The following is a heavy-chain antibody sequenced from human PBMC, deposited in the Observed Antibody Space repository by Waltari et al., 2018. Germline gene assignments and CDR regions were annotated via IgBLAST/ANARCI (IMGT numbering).Heavy chain of an antibody. CDR3: ARERDYENGGGFDI. Sequence: QVQLQESGPGLVKPSETLSLTCTVSGGSISSHYWSWIRQPPGKGLEWLGYIYYSGSTNYNPSLKSRVTISVDTSKNQFSLKLSSVTAADTAVYYCARERDYENGGGFDIWGQGTMVTVSS. D-gene: IGHD4-17*01. CDR2: IYYSGST. CDR1: GGSISSHY. J-gene: IGHJ3*02. V-gene: IGHV4-59*11.